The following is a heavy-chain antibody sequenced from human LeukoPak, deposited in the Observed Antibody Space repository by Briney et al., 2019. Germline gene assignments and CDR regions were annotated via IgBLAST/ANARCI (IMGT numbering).Heavy chain of an antibody. J-gene: IGHJ6*02. D-gene: IGHD2-15*01. Sequence: WASVKVSCKASGYTVTSYGISWVRQAPGQGLEWMGWINTNSGNPAYAQGFTGRFVFSLDTSVSTAYLQISSLKAEDTAVYYCAKDGGSGTYYYFYGMDVWGQGTTVTVSS. V-gene: IGHV7-4-1*02. CDR1: GYTVTSYG. CDR2: INTNSGNP. CDR3: AKDGGSGTYYYFYGMDV.